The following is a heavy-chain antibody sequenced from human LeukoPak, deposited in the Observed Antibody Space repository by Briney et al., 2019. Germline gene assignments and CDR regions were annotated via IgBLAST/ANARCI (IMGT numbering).Heavy chain of an antibody. V-gene: IGHV1-45*02. D-gene: IGHD4-17*01. CDR1: GYTFTYRY. J-gene: IGHJ4*02. Sequence: SVKVSCKASGYTFTYRYLHWVRQAPGQALEWMGWITPFNGNTNYAQKFQDRVTITRDRSMNTAYMELSSLRSEDTAMYYCARSDDYGDYAFDYWGQGTLVTVSS. CDR2: ITPFNGNT. CDR3: ARSDDYGDYAFDY.